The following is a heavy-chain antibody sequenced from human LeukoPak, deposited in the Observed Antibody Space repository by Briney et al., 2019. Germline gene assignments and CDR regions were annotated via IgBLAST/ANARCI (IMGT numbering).Heavy chain of an antibody. J-gene: IGHJ4*02. CDR2: INHSGST. D-gene: IGHD6-6*01. V-gene: IGHV4-34*01. Sequence: SETLSLTCAVYGGSFSGYYWSWIRQPPGKGLEWIGEINHSGSTNYNPPLKSRVTISVDTSKNQFSLKLSSVTAADTAVYYCARAQYSSSSGDYYFDYWGQGTLVTVSS. CDR3: ARAQYSSSSGDYYFDY. CDR1: GGSFSGYY.